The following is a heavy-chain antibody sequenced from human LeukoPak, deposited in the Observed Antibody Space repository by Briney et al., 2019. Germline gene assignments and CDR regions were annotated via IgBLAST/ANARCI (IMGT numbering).Heavy chain of an antibody. CDR3: ARGRGIHPGFDY. Sequence: GASVKVSCKASGYTFTDYYIHWVRQAPGQGLEWMGWINPNSGVTNYAQKFQGRVTMTRDTSITTAYMELSRLRSDDTAVYYCARGRGIHPGFDYWGQGTLVTVSS. J-gene: IGHJ4*02. CDR2: INPNSGVT. CDR1: GYTFTDYY. V-gene: IGHV1-2*02. D-gene: IGHD1-14*01.